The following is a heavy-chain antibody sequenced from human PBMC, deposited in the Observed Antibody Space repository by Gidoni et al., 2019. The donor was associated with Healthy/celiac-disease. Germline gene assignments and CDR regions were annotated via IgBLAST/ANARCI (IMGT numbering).Heavy chain of an antibody. CDR1: GFTFSSYS. CDR2: ISSSSSYI. CDR3: ARDLRGDEDYYDSSADAFDI. J-gene: IGHJ3*02. Sequence: ELQLVESGGGLVKPGGSLTLSCPAFGFTFSSYSMTWVRQAQGKGLEWVSSISSSSSYIYYADSVKGRFTISRDNAKNSLYLQMNSLRAEDTAVYYCARDLRGDEDYYDSSADAFDIWGQGTMVTVSS. V-gene: IGHV3-21*01. D-gene: IGHD3-22*01.